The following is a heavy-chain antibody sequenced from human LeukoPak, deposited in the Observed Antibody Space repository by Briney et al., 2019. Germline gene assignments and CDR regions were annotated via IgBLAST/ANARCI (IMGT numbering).Heavy chain of an antibody. CDR3: ARGAYNYGSGSYVFDY. D-gene: IGHD3-10*01. CDR2: IYTSGST. J-gene: IGHJ4*02. V-gene: IGHV4-4*07. Sequence: PSETLSLTCTVSGVSITSYYWSWIRQPAGKGLEWIGRIYTSGSTNYNPSLKSRVTMSVDTSKNQFSLKLSSVTAAGTAVYYCARGAYNYGSGSYVFDYWGQGTLVTVSS. CDR1: GVSITSYY.